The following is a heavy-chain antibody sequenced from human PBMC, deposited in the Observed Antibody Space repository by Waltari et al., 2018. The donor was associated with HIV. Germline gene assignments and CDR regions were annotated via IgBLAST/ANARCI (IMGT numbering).Heavy chain of an antibody. D-gene: IGHD3-10*01. CDR3: ARDPPHAGAFDI. V-gene: IGHV4-61*02. Sequence: QVQLQESGPGLVKPSQTLSLTCTVSGGSISSGSYYWSWLRQPAGKGLEWIGRIYTSGSTNYNPSLKSRVTISVDTSKNQFSLKLSSVTAADTAVYYCARDPPHAGAFDIWGQGTMVTVSS. CDR1: GGSISSGSYY. J-gene: IGHJ3*02. CDR2: IYTSGST.